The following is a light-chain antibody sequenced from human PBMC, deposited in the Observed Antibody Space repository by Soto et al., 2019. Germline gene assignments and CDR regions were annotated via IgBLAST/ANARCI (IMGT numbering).Light chain of an antibody. J-gene: IGKJ1*01. Sequence: EIVLTQSPGTLSLSPGERATLSCRASQSVSSSSLAWYQQKPGQAPRLLIYGASSRATGIPDRFSGSGSGTDFTLTISRLEPEDFAVYYCQQYGSSPKTFGQGTNVDIK. V-gene: IGKV3-20*01. CDR1: QSVSSSS. CDR3: QQYGSSPKT. CDR2: GAS.